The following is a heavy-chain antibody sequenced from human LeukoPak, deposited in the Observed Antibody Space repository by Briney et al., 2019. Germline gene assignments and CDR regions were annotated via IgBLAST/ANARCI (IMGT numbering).Heavy chain of an antibody. V-gene: IGHV4-30-2*01. CDR1: GGSISSGGYY. D-gene: IGHD3-22*01. CDR2: IYQSGST. CDR3: ARLQGSAMIVVVPT. J-gene: IGHJ5*02. Sequence: SQTLSLTCTVSGGSISSGGYYWSWVRQPPGKGLEWIGYIYQSGSTFYNPSLKSRVTISVDRSKNQFSLNLSSVTAADTAVYYCARLQGSAMIVVVPTWGQGTLVTVSS.